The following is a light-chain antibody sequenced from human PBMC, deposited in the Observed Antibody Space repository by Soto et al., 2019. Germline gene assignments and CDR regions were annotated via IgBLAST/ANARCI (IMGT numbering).Light chain of an antibody. J-gene: IGLJ1*01. CDR2: EVT. CDR3: TSYTSSSPLYV. CDR1: SSDVGGYNY. Sequence: QSVLTQPASVSGSPGQSITISCTGTSSDVGGYNYVCWYKQHPGKAPQLMIYEVTNRPSGVSDRFSGSKSGNTASLTISGLQAEDEADYYCTSYTSSSPLYVFGAGTKVTVL. V-gene: IGLV2-14*01.